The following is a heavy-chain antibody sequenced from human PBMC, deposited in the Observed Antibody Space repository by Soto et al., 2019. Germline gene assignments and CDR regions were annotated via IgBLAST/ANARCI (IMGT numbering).Heavy chain of an antibody. J-gene: IGHJ5*02. CDR2: IYYSGST. V-gene: IGHV4-31*03. CDR3: ARESVDQNWFDP. Sequence: SETLSPTCTVSGGSISSGGYYWSWIRQHPGKGLEWIGYIYYSGSTYYNPSLKSRVTISVDTSKNQFSLKLSSVTAADTAVYYCARESVDQNWFDPWGQGTLVTVSS. CDR1: GGSISSGGYY.